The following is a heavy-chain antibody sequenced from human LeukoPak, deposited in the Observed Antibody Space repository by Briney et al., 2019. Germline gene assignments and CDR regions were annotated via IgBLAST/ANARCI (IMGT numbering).Heavy chain of an antibody. CDR2: ISAYNGNT. V-gene: IGHV1-18*01. CDR1: GYTFTSYG. D-gene: IGHD5-18*01. Sequence: ASVKVSCKASGYTFTSYGISWVRQAPEQGLEWMGWISAYNGNTNYAQKLQGRVTMTTDTSTSTAYMELGSLRSDDTAVYYCARDLRGYSYGPKYFDYWGQGTLVTVSS. CDR3: ARDLRGYSYGPKYFDY. J-gene: IGHJ4*02.